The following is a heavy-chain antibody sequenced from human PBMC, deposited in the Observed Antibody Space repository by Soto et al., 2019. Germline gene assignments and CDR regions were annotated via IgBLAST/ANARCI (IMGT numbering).Heavy chain of an antibody. CDR3: ARGLGASWLFWYFDL. CDR2: ISSSDGTI. V-gene: IGHV3-48*03. Sequence: EVQLEESGGGLVQPGGSLRLSCAASGFTFGSSEMNWVRQAPGKGLVWVSYISSSDGTIYYADSVKGRFTISRDNAKNSLYLQMNSLQVEDTAVYYCARGLGASWLFWYFDLWGRGTRVTVSS. J-gene: IGHJ2*01. CDR1: GFTFGSSE. D-gene: IGHD2-2*01.